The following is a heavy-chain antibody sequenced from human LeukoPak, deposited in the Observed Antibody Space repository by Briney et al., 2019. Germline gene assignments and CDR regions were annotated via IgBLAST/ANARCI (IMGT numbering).Heavy chain of an antibody. J-gene: IGHJ6*02. V-gene: IGHV4-34*01. CDR3: ASRQYDFWRRHQSKYYYYYGMDV. Sequence: PSETLSLTCAVYGGSFSGYYWSWIRQPPGKGLEWIGEINHSGSTNYNPSLKSRVTISVDTSKNQFSLKLSSVTAADTAVYYCASRQYDFWRRHQSKYYYYYGMDVWGQGTTVTVSS. CDR1: GGSFSGYY. D-gene: IGHD3-3*01. CDR2: INHSGST.